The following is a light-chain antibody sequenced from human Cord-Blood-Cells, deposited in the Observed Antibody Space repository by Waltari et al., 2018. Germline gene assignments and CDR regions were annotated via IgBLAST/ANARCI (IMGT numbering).Light chain of an antibody. CDR1: SSDVGGDNY. J-gene: IGLJ3*02. V-gene: IGLV2-14*01. CDR2: DVS. Sequence: QSALPQPASVSGSPGQSITISRTGTSSDVGGDNYVSRYQQHPGKAPKLMIYDVSKRPSGVSNRFSGSKSGNTASLTISGLQAEDEADYYCSSYTSSSTWVFGGGTKLTVL. CDR3: SSYTSSSTWV.